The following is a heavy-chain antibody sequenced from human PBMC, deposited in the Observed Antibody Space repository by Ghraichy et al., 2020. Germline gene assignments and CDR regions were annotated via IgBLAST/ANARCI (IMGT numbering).Heavy chain of an antibody. CDR3: ARVVGGHNHDAFDI. J-gene: IGHJ3*02. Sequence: GGSLRLSCAASGFTFSSYWMHWVRQAPGKGLVWVSRINSDGSSTSYADSVKGRFTISRDNAKNTLYLQMNSLRAEDTAVYYCARVVGGHNHDAFDIWGQGTMVTVSS. D-gene: IGHD4-23*01. CDR2: INSDGSST. V-gene: IGHV3-74*01. CDR1: GFTFSSYW.